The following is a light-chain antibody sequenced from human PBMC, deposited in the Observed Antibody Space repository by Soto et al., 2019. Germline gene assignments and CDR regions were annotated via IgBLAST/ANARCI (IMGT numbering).Light chain of an antibody. CDR3: QQYNEWPRT. CDR1: QSVSSN. J-gene: IGKJ1*01. CDR2: GAS. Sequence: EIVMTQSPATLSVSPRERATLSCRASQSVSSNLAWYQQKPGQAPRLLIHGASIRVTGIPARFSGSGSGTEFTLTLISLQAEDFAVYYCQQYNEWPRTFGQGTKVEIK. V-gene: IGKV3-15*01.